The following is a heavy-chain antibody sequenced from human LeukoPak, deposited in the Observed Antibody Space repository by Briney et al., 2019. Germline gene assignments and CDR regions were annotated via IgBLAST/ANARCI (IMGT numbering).Heavy chain of an antibody. D-gene: IGHD6-13*01. Sequence: PGGSLRLSCEASGFIFSSYSINWVRQAPGKGLEWVSSISSGGTKIYYADSVKGRFTISRDDVKKSVYLQMNSLRVEDTAVYYCARDFLAAGDYWGQRTHVTVSS. CDR1: GFIFSSYS. J-gene: IGHJ4*02. CDR3: ARDFLAAGDY. V-gene: IGHV3-21*01. CDR2: ISSGGTKI.